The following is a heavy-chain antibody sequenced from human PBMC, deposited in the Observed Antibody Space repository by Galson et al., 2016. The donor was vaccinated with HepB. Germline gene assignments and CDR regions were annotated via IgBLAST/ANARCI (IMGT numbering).Heavy chain of an antibody. D-gene: IGHD5-18*01. CDR3: ARDNVDSTVIKSYSWFDP. Sequence: PGQGLEWMGWVNPSNGDTSYAQTFQGRVTMTRDTSINTVYLELSSLTSDDTAIYYCARDNVDSTVIKSYSWFDPWGQGTLVTVSS. CDR2: VNPSNGDT. J-gene: IGHJ5*02. V-gene: IGHV1-2*02.